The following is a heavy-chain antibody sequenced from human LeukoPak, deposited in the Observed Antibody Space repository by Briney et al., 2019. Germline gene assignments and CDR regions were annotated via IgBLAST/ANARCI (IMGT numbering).Heavy chain of an antibody. CDR3: ARDQGELTFDY. V-gene: IGHV1-2*02. J-gene: IGHJ4*02. CDR1: GYTFTGYY. CDR2: INPSSGGT. Sequence: ASVKVSCKASGYTFTGYYMHWVRQAPGQGLEWMGWINPSSGGTNYAQKFQGRVTMTRDTSISTAYMELGRLRSDDTAVYYCARDQGELTFDYWGQGTLVTVSS. D-gene: IGHD1-26*01.